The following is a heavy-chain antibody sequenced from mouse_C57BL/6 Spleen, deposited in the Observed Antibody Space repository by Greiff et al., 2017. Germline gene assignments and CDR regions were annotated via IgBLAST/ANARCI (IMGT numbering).Heavy chain of an antibody. Sequence: QVQLQQPGAELVRPGSSVKLSCKASGYTFTSYWMHWVKQRPIQGLEWIGNIDPSDSETHYNQKFKDKATLTVDKSSSTAYMQLSSLTSEDSAVYYCARDGSSYVFDYWGQGTTLTVSS. V-gene: IGHV1-52*01. CDR3: ARDGSSYVFDY. J-gene: IGHJ2*01. D-gene: IGHD1-1*01. CDR1: GYTFTSYW. CDR2: IDPSDSET.